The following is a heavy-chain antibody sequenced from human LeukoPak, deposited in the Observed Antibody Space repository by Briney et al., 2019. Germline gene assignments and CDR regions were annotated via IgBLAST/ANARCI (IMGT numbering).Heavy chain of an antibody. V-gene: IGHV1-8*01. J-gene: IGHJ4*02. CDR1: GYTFTSYD. CDR2: MNPNSGNT. CDR3: ARSTGRRYSGYDPPDY. D-gene: IGHD5-12*01. Sequence: GASVKVSCKASGYTFTSYDINWVRQATGQGLEWMGWMNPNSGNTGYAQKFQGRVTMTRNTSISTAYMELSSLRSEDTAVYYCARSTGRRYSGYDPPDYWGQGTLVTVSS.